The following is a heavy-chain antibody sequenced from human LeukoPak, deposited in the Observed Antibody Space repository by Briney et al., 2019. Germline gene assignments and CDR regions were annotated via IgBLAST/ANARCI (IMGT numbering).Heavy chain of an antibody. J-gene: IGHJ3*02. CDR1: GGSISSGGYY. D-gene: IGHD3-22*01. CDR3: ARDDYDSSGSYAFDI. V-gene: IGHV4-31*03. Sequence: SQTLSLTCTVSGGSISSGGYYWSWIRQHPGKGLEWIGYIYYSGSTYYNPSLKSRVTISVDTSKNQFSLKLSPVTAADTAVYYCARDDYDSSGSYAFDIWGQGTMVTVSS. CDR2: IYYSGST.